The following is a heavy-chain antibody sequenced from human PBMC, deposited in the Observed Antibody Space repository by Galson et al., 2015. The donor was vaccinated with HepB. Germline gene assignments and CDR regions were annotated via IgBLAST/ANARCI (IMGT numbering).Heavy chain of an antibody. V-gene: IGHV3-30*18. J-gene: IGHJ4*02. CDR3: VKNGDTGSNFGYLDS. Sequence: SLRLSCAASGFTFSTYVMNWVRQAPGQGLEWMASISSNGNNKYYADSVKGRFTISRDNSKNTLYLEMSSLRAEDTAVYYCVKNGDTGSNFGYLDSWGQGTLGTVSS. D-gene: IGHD1-26*01. CDR1: GFTFSTYV. CDR2: ISSNGNNK.